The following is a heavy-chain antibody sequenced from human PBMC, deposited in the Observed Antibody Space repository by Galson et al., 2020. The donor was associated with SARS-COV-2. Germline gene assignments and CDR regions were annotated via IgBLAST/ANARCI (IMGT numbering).Heavy chain of an antibody. CDR2: ISYDGSNK. V-gene: IGHV3-30*18. Sequence: GESLKISCAASGFTFSSHGMHWVRQAPGKGLEWVAVISYDGSNKYYADSVKGRFTISRDNSKNTLYLQMNSLRAEDTAVYYCAKELIPLYGMDVWGQGTTVTVSS. J-gene: IGHJ6*02. CDR1: GFTFSSHG. CDR3: AKELIPLYGMDV.